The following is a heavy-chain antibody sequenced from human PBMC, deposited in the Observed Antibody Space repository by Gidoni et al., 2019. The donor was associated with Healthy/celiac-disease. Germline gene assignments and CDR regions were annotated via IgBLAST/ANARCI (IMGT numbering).Heavy chain of an antibody. Sequence: QVQLVESGGGVVQPGRSLRLSCAASGFTFSSYGMHWVRQAPGKGLEWVAVISYDGSNKYYADSVKGRFTISRDNSKNTLYLQMNSLRAEDTAVYYCAKAETTVTTKRPYYYYYMDVWGKGTTVTVSS. V-gene: IGHV3-30*18. CDR1: GFTFSSYG. CDR2: ISYDGSNK. J-gene: IGHJ6*03. CDR3: AKAETTVTTKRPYYYYYMDV. D-gene: IGHD4-4*01.